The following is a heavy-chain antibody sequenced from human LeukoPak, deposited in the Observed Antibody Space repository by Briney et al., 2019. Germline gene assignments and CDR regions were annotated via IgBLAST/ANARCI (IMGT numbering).Heavy chain of an antibody. D-gene: IGHD4-23*01. CDR2: IKQDGSEK. J-gene: IGHJ4*02. V-gene: IGHV3-7*01. Sequence: GGSLRLSCEASGFTFSSYWMSWVRQAPGKGLEWVANIKQDGSEKYYVDSVKGRFTISRDNAKNSLYLQMNSLRADDTAVYYCARDHLSAYGGLRADYWGQGSLVTVSS. CDR3: ARDHLSAYGGLRADY. CDR1: GFTFSSYW.